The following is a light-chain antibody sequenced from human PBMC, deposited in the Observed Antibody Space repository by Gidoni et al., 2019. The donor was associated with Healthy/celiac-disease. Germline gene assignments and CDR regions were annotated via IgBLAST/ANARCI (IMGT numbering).Light chain of an antibody. Sequence: EIVLTQSPATLSLSPGERATLSSRASQSVSSYLAWYQQKPGQAHRLLIYDASNRATGIPARFSGSGSGTDFTLTISSLEPEDFAVYYCQQRSNWLLTFGGGTKVEIK. V-gene: IGKV3-11*01. CDR2: DAS. J-gene: IGKJ4*01. CDR3: QQRSNWLLT. CDR1: QSVSSY.